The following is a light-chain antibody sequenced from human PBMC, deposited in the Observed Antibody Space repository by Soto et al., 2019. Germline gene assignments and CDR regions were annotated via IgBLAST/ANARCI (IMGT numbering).Light chain of an antibody. Sequence: DIVMTQSPDSLAVSLGERATINCKSSQSVLSSSNNKNYLTWYQQKLGQPPKLLIYWASTRESGVPDRFSGRGSGADFTLTISSLQAEDVAVYYCQQYYSTPWTFGQGTKVEIK. CDR3: QQYYSTPWT. V-gene: IGKV4-1*01. J-gene: IGKJ1*01. CDR2: WAS. CDR1: QSVLSSSNNKNY.